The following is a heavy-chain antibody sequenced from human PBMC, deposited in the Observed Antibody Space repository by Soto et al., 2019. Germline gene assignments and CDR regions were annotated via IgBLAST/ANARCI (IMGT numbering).Heavy chain of an antibody. D-gene: IGHD6-13*01. J-gene: IGHJ6*02. Sequence: PSQTLSLTCAISGDSVSSNSAAWNWIRQSPSRGLEWLGRTYYRSKWYNDYAVSGKGGITINADTSKNQFSLQLNSVTPEDTAVYYCARDHSSSSWYQVSGYYYGMDVWGQGTTVTVSS. CDR3: ARDHSSSSWYQVSGYYYGMDV. CDR2: TYYRSKWYN. CDR1: GDSVSSNSAA. V-gene: IGHV6-1*01.